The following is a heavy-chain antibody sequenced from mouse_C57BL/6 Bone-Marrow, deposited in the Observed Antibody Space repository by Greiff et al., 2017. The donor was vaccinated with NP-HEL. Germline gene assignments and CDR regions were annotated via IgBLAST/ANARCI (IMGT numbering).Heavy chain of an antibody. Sequence: EVQGVESGEGLVKPGGSLKLSCAASGFTFSSYAMSWVRQTPEKRLEWVAYISSGGDYIYYADTVKGRFTISRDNARNTLYLQMSSLKSEDTAMYYCTRGYDYAYAMDYWGQGTSVTVSS. J-gene: IGHJ4*01. CDR2: ISSGGDYI. CDR1: GFTFSSYA. V-gene: IGHV5-9-1*02. CDR3: TRGYDYAYAMDY. D-gene: IGHD2-4*01.